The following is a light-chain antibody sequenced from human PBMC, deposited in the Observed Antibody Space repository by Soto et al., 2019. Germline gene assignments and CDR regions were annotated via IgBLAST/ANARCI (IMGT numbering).Light chain of an antibody. J-gene: IGLJ1*01. V-gene: IGLV2-11*01. CDR3: CSYAGSYNYV. CDR1: SSDVGGYNY. Sequence: QSALTQPRSVSGSPGQSVTISCTGTSSDVGGYNYVSWYQQHPGKAPKLMIYAAIERPSGVPHRFSGSKSGTTASLTISGLQAEDEADYYCCSYAGSYNYVFGTGTKVTVL. CDR2: AAI.